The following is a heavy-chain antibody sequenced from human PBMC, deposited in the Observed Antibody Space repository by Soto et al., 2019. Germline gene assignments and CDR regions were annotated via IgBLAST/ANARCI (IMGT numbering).Heavy chain of an antibody. CDR1: GFTFSNAW. D-gene: IGHD3-22*01. J-gene: IGHJ4*02. CDR2: IKSKTDGGTT. Sequence: VGSLRLSCAASGFTFSNAWMSWVRQAPGKGLEWVGRIKSKTDGGTTDYAAPVKGRFTISRDDSKNTLYLQMNSLKTEDTAVYYCTTDSSYYDSSGFDYWGQGTLVTVSS. CDR3: TTDSSYYDSSGFDY. V-gene: IGHV3-15*01.